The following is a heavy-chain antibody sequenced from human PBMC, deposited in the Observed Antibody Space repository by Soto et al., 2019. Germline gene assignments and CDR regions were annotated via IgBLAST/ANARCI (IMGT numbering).Heavy chain of an antibody. CDR3: AQCRALGTGFGYGNYYGMDV. CDR2: ISGRGGAT. J-gene: IGHJ6*02. Sequence: EEQLLESGGGLVQPGGSLRLSCETSGFTFSSFAMSWVRQPPGKGLGWVSFISGRGGATYYADSVRGRSTISRDNSKNTLFLQMGGLTADDTAVYYCAQCRALGTGFGYGNYYGMDVWGHGTTVTVSS. CDR1: GFTFSSFA. V-gene: IGHV3-23*01. D-gene: IGHD5-18*01.